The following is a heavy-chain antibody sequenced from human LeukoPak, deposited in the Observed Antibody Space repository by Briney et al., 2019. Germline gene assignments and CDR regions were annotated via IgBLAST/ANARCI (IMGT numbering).Heavy chain of an antibody. CDR2: ITSSSSYI. Sequence: GGSLRLSCAVSGFTFSSYSMNWVRQAPGKGLEWVSSITSSSSYIYYADSVKGRFTISRDNAKNSLYLQMNSLRAEDTAVYYCARGLTVTSTCWFDRWGQGTLVTVSS. CDR1: GFTFSSYS. D-gene: IGHD4-11*01. CDR3: ARGLTVTSTCWFDR. J-gene: IGHJ5*02. V-gene: IGHV3-21*01.